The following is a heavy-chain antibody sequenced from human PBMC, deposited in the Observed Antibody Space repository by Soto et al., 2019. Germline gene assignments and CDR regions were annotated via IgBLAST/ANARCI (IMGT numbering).Heavy chain of an antibody. CDR2: IYYSGNT. V-gene: IGHV4-39*02. Sequence: SETLSLTCTVSGGSLGSTSYYWGWIRQPPGKGLEWIGSIYYSGNTNYNPSLKSRVAMSIDTSKNHFSLKLSSVTAADTAVYYCARRRGAAAALGGYYYMDVWGKGTTVTVSS. J-gene: IGHJ6*03. CDR1: GGSLGSTSYY. CDR3: ARRRGAAAALGGYYYMDV. D-gene: IGHD6-13*01.